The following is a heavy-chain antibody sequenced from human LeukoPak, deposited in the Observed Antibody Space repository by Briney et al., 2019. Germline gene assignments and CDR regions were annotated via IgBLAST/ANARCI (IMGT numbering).Heavy chain of an antibody. V-gene: IGHV3-23*01. D-gene: IGHD6-13*01. CDR1: GFTFSSYA. CDR2: ISGSGDST. Sequence: GASLRLSCAASGFTFSSYAMSWVRQAPGKGLEWVSAISGSGDSTYYADSVKGRFTISRDNSKNTLYLQMNSLRAEDTAVYYCAKLIAAANPLDYWGQGTLVTVSS. J-gene: IGHJ4*02. CDR3: AKLIAAANPLDY.